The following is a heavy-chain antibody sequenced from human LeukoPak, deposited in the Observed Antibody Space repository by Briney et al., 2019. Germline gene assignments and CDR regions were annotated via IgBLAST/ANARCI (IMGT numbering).Heavy chain of an antibody. CDR2: IYYTGTT. J-gene: IGHJ5*02. Sequence: SETLSLTCTVSGGSISRSGYYWGWIRQPPGKGLEWIGSIYYTGTTYYNLSLKSRVTIPVDTSKNQFSLNLSSVTAADTAMYYCARHIVAGGDPDWFDPWGQGTLVTVSS. D-gene: IGHD6-13*01. V-gene: IGHV4-39*01. CDR1: GGSISRSGYY. CDR3: ARHIVAGGDPDWFDP.